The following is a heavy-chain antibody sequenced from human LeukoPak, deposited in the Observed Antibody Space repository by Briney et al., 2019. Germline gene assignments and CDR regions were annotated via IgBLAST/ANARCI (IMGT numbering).Heavy chain of an antibody. J-gene: IGHJ6*03. Sequence: SETLSLTCTVSGGSISTYYWSWIRQPPGKGLEWIGYIYYSGTTNYNPSLKSRVTMSIDTFKKQFSLRLSSVTTADTAVYYCASHISSRLPVYYYMNVWGKGTTVTVSS. V-gene: IGHV4-59*01. D-gene: IGHD6-13*01. CDR2: IYYSGTT. CDR1: GGSISTYY. CDR3: ASHISSRLPVYYYMNV.